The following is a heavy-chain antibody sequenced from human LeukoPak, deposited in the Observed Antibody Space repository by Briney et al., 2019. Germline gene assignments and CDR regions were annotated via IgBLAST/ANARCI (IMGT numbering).Heavy chain of an antibody. CDR2: ISWNSGSI. V-gene: IGHV3-9*01. CDR1: EFTFDDYA. D-gene: IGHD5-24*01. Sequence: TGRSLRLSCAASEFTFDDYAMHWVRQAPGKGLGWVSGISWNSGSIGYADSVKGRFTISRDNAKNPLYLQMNSLRAEDTAVYYCARDAQLSYWGQGTLVTVSS. CDR3: ARDAQLSY. J-gene: IGHJ4*02.